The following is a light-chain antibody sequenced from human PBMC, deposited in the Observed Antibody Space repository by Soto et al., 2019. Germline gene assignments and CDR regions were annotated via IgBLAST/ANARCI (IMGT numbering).Light chain of an antibody. V-gene: IGKV3-20*01. Sequence: EIVLTQSPGTLSLSPGERATLYCRASQTVSTTYLTWYQQKPGQAPRLLVYGPSSRATGVPDRFSGSGSGSDFTLTISRLEPEDFAVYYCQQYGSSPLFTFGPGTRVDFK. CDR2: GPS. CDR1: QTVSTTY. J-gene: IGKJ3*01. CDR3: QQYGSSPLFT.